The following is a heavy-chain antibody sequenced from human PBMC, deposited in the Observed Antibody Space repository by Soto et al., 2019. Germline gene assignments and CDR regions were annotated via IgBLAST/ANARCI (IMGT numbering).Heavy chain of an antibody. CDR1: GGSISSGGYY. J-gene: IGHJ3*02. D-gene: IGHD3-22*01. CDR2: IYYSGST. V-gene: IGHV4-31*03. CDR3: ARGSYYDSSGYSQAGYAFDI. Sequence: QVQLQESGPGLVKPSQTLSLTCTVSGGSISSGGYYWSWIRQHPGKGLEWIGYIYYSGSTYYNPSLKSRVTISVDTSKNQFSLKLSSVTAADTAVYYCARGSYYDSSGYSQAGYAFDIWGQGTMVTVSS.